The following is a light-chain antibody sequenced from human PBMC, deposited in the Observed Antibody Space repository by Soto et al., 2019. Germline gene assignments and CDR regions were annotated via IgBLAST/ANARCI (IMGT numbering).Light chain of an antibody. CDR1: RSNIGNNY. CDR3: GTWGSSLSAWV. CDR2: DNN. J-gene: IGLJ3*02. Sequence: QSVLTQPPSVSAAPGQKVTISCSGSRSNIGNNYVSWYQQLPGTAPKLLIYDNNKRPSGIPDRFSGSKSGTSATLGITGLQTGDEADYYCGTWGSSLSAWVFGGGTKLPVL. V-gene: IGLV1-51*01.